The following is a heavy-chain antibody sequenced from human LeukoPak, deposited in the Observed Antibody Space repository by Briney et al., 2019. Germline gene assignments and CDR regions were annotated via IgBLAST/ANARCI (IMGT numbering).Heavy chain of an antibody. Sequence: PGGSLRLSCTAPGSRFDDHGMAWVRQGPGKGLYWVCGINWNGGSTGYADSVKGRFTISRDNAKNSLYLQMNSLRADDTALYYCARGDNSGWYFDDWGQGTLVTVSS. CDR2: INWNGGST. V-gene: IGHV3-20*04. J-gene: IGHJ4*02. CDR3: ARGDNSGWYFDD. CDR1: GSRFDDHG. D-gene: IGHD5-12*01.